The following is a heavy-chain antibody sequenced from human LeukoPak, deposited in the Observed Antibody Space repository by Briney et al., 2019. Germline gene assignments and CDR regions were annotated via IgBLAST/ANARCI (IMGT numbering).Heavy chain of an antibody. CDR1: GFTFSSYG. Sequence: GGSLRLSCAASGFTFSSYGMHWVRQAPGKGLEWVAFIRYDGSNKYYADSVKGRFTISRDNSKNTLYLQMNSLRAEDTAVYYCANSYCSSTSCPGAFDYWGQGTLVTVSS. CDR2: IRYDGSNK. CDR3: ANSYCSSTSCPGAFDY. V-gene: IGHV3-30*02. D-gene: IGHD2-2*01. J-gene: IGHJ4*02.